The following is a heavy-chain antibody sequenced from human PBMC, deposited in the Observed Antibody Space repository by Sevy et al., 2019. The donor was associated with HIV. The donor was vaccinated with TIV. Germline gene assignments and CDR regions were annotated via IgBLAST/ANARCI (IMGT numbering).Heavy chain of an antibody. D-gene: IGHD3-10*01. Sequence: KQLGALRLSCAASGFTFSKAWMNWVRQAPGKGPEWVGRIKSKTDGGTTDFVAFVKGRFKISREDSNDTLFLQMDNLEVEDTAVYYCTTAHQWFGNLRLDWGQGTLVTVSS. CDR2: IKSKTDGGTT. V-gene: IGHV3-15*01. CDR1: GFTFSKAW. J-gene: IGHJ4*02. CDR3: TTAHQWFGNLRLD.